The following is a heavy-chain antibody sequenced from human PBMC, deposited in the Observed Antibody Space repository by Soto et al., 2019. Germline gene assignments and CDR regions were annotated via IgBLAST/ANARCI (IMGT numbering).Heavy chain of an antibody. Sequence: SETLSLTCAVYGGSFSGYYWSWIRQPPGKGLEWIGEINHSGSTNYNPSLKSRVTISVDTSKNQFSLKLSSVTAADTAVYYCARVDIVVVPAASWKFDYWGQGTLVTVSS. D-gene: IGHD2-2*03. CDR1: GGSFSGYY. V-gene: IGHV4-34*01. J-gene: IGHJ4*02. CDR2: INHSGST. CDR3: ARVDIVVVPAASWKFDY.